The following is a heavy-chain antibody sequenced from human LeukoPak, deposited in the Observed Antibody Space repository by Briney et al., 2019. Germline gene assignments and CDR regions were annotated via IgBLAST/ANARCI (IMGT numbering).Heavy chain of an antibody. Sequence: ASVKVSCKASGYTFTGYYMYWVRQAPGQGLEWMGWINPNSGGTNYAQKFQGRVTMTRDTPISTVYMELSRLRSDDTAVYYCARGGGYSAYAAGYWGQGTLVTVSS. CDR3: ARGGGYSAYAAGY. D-gene: IGHD5-12*01. CDR1: GYTFTGYY. V-gene: IGHV1-2*02. CDR2: INPNSGGT. J-gene: IGHJ4*02.